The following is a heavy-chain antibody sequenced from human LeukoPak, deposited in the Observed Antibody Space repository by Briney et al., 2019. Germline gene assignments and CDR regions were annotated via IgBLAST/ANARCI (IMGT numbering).Heavy chain of an antibody. V-gene: IGHV3-66*01. CDR3: AREISRFGI. D-gene: IGHD3-16*01. Sequence: GGSLRLSCAASGFTVSSSNYMNWVRQAPGKGLEWVSGIYTGGTTYYTDSVKGRFTISRDNPNNTLYLQMHSLRAEDTAVYYCAREISRFGIWGQGTQVTVSS. CDR2: IYTGGTT. CDR1: GFTVSSSNY. J-gene: IGHJ4*02.